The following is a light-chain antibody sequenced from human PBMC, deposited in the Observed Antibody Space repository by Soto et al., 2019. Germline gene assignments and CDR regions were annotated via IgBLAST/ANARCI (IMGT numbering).Light chain of an antibody. CDR3: CSYAGSSTPPVV. CDR1: SSDVGSYNL. Sequence: QSALTQPASVSGSPGQSITISCTGTSSDVGSYNLVSWYQQHPGKAPKLMIYEVSKRPSGVSNRFSGSKSGKTASLTISGLQAEDEADYYCCSYAGSSTPPVVFGGGTKLTVL. V-gene: IGLV2-23*02. J-gene: IGLJ2*01. CDR2: EVS.